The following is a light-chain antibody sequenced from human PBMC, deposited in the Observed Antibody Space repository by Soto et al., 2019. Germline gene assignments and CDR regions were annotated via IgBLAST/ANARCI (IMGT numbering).Light chain of an antibody. Sequence: EIVMTQYPLSLPVTPGEPASISCRSSRSLLHSNGYNYLDWYLQKPGQSPQLLIYLGSNRASGVPDRFSGSGSGTDFTLKISRVEAEDVGVYYCMQSLQTPWTFGQGTKVDI. CDR2: LGS. V-gene: IGKV2-28*01. J-gene: IGKJ1*01. CDR1: RSLLHSNGYNY. CDR3: MQSLQTPWT.